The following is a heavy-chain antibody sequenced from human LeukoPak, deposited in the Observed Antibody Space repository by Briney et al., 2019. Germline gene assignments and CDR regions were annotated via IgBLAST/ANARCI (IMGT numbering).Heavy chain of an antibody. Sequence: SETLSLTCAVYGGSFSGYYWSWIRQPPGKGLEWIGEINHSGSTNYNPSLKSRVTISVDTSKNQFSLKLGSVTAADTAVYYCARVIGSGYTRAYWYFDLWGRGTLVTVSS. D-gene: IGHD3-22*01. V-gene: IGHV4-34*01. CDR2: INHSGST. J-gene: IGHJ2*01. CDR1: GGSFSGYY. CDR3: ARVIGSGYTRAYWYFDL.